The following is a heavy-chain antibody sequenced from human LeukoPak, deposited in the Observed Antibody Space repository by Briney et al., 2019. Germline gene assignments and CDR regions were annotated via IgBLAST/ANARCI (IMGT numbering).Heavy chain of an antibody. V-gene: IGHV5-51*01. CDR3: ARRSGTYFGTTGYLYFFDY. CDR2: IYPGDSDP. Sequence: GESLKISCKGSGYPFTNYWIGWVRQMPGRGLEWMGIIYPGDSDPRYSPSFQGQVTISADKSMSTAYLQWSSLKASDTAMYYCARRSGTYFGTTGYLYFFDYWAQGTLVTVSS. CDR1: GYPFTNYW. D-gene: IGHD3-22*01. J-gene: IGHJ4*02.